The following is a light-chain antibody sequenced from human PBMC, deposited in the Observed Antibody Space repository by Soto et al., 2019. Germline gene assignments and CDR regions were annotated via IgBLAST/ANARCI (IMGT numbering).Light chain of an antibody. Sequence: DIQMTQSPSSLSASVGDRVTITCRASQSISSYLNWYQQKPGKAPKLLIYAASILQSGVPSRFSGSGSGTDFTPTISSLQPEDFATYYCQQIYSTPHTFGQGTKLEIK. CDR2: AAS. J-gene: IGKJ2*01. V-gene: IGKV1-39*01. CDR1: QSISSY. CDR3: QQIYSTPHT.